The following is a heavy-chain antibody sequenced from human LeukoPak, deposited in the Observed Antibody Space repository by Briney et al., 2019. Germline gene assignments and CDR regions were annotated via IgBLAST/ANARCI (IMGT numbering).Heavy chain of an antibody. Sequence: SETLSLTCTVSGGPINISDYYWGWIRQPPGKGLEWIGCMHYSGNTYYNPSLRSRVTISVDTSENQFSLKVRSVPAADTAVYYCARRGTIDSGRPWNWGQGTLVTVSS. J-gene: IGHJ4*02. CDR2: MHYSGNT. V-gene: IGHV4-39*01. D-gene: IGHD1-26*01. CDR1: GGPINISDYY. CDR3: ARRGTIDSGRPWN.